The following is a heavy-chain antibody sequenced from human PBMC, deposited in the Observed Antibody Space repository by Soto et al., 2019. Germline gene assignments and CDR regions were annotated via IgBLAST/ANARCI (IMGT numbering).Heavy chain of an antibody. J-gene: IGHJ4*02. CDR3: ARRQMITFGGIIVITGYYFDY. D-gene: IGHD3-16*02. CDR2: INHSGST. Sequence: QVQLQQWGAGLLKPSETLSLTCGVYGGSFSGYYWSWIRQPPGKGLESIGEINHSGSTNYNPSLKSRVTISVDTSKNQFSLNLSSVTAADTAVYYCARRQMITFGGIIVITGYYFDYWGQGTLVTVSS. V-gene: IGHV4-34*01. CDR1: GGSFSGYY.